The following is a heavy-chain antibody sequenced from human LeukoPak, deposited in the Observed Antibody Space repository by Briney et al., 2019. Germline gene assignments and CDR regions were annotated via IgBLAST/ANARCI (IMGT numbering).Heavy chain of an antibody. J-gene: IGHJ3*02. Sequence: PGGSLRLSCVASGFTFTGSWMHWVRQAPGKGQVWVSHIHTDGDRANYADSVRGRFTISIDSANNTLYLQMSSLRAEDTAVYYCAREVDAFDIWGQGTMVTVPS. V-gene: IGHV3-74*01. CDR1: GFTFTGSW. CDR2: IHTDGDRA. CDR3: AREVDAFDI.